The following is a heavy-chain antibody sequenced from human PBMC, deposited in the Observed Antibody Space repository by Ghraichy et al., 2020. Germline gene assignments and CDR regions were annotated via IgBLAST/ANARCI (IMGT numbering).Heavy chain of an antibody. Sequence: SETLSLTCAVYGGSFSGYYWSWIRQPPGKGLEWIGEINHSGNTNYNPSLKSRVTISVDTSKNQFSLKLSSVTAADTAVYYCARGLGIVGATKLPNMYYFDYWGQGTLVTVTS. CDR1: GGSFSGYY. CDR3: ARGLGIVGATKLPNMYYFDY. V-gene: IGHV4-34*01. CDR2: INHSGNT. D-gene: IGHD1-26*01. J-gene: IGHJ4*02.